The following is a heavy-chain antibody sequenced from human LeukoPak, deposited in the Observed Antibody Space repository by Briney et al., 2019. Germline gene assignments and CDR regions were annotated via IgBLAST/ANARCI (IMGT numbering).Heavy chain of an antibody. J-gene: IGHJ4*02. CDR2: FDPEDGET. D-gene: IGHD6-19*01. Sequence: ASVKVSCKVSGYTLTELSMHWVREAPGKGLEWMGGFDPEDGETIYAQKFQGRVTMTEDTSTDTAYMELSSLRSEDTAVYYCATDRYHSSGWYRFGYWGQGTLVTVSS. CDR3: ATDRYHSSGWYRFGY. CDR1: GYTLTELS. V-gene: IGHV1-24*01.